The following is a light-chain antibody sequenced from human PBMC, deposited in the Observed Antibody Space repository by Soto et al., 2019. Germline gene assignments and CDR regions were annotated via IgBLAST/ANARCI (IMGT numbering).Light chain of an antibody. CDR2: EVI. Sequence: QSVLTQPASVSGSPGQSITISCTGTSSDVGDYPNVSWYQQHPGKVPKLIIYEVIHRPSGVTSRFSGSKSENTASLTISGLQAEDEADNYCSSYSATNTLVFGSGTKVTVL. CDR3: SSYSATNTLV. V-gene: IGLV2-14*01. J-gene: IGLJ1*01. CDR1: SSDVGDYPN.